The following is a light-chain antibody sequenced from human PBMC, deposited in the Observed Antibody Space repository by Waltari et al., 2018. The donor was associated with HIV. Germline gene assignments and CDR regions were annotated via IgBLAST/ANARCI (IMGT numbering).Light chain of an antibody. Sequence: DIVMTQSPDSLAVSLGERATINCKSRQSFLYRPNNKNYLAWDQQKPGKPPKLLIYWASTRESGVPDRFSGSGSGTDFTLTISSLQAEDVAVYYCQQYYSTPRTFGQGTKVEIK. CDR3: QQYYSTPRT. CDR2: WAS. CDR1: QSFLYRPNNKNY. V-gene: IGKV4-1*01. J-gene: IGKJ1*01.